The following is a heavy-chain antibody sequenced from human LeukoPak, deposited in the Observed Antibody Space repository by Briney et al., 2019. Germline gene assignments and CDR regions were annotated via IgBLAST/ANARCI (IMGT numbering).Heavy chain of an antibody. V-gene: IGHV3-48*01. CDR3: STAKFDN. CDR2: SNIDSITV. CDR1: GFPLSSYS. J-gene: IGHJ4*02. Sequence: PGGSLRLSCAASGFPLSSYSINWVRQAPGKGLEWVSYSNIDSITVNYADSVKGRFTISRYNAKNSLYLQMNSLRAEDTAVYYCSTAKFDNWGQGTLVTVSS.